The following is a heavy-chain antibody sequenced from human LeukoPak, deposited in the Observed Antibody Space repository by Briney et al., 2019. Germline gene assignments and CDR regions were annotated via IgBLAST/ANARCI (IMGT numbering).Heavy chain of an antibody. CDR1: GGSISSCY. D-gene: IGHD2-2*01. Sequence: SETLSLTCTVSGGSISSCYWSWIRQPAGKGLEWIGRIYTSGSTNYNPSLKSRVTMSVDTSKNQFSLKLSSVTAADTAVYYCARYSTVVVPAAPTGRYWYFDLWGRGTLVTVSS. J-gene: IGHJ2*01. V-gene: IGHV4-4*07. CDR3: ARYSTVVVPAAPTGRYWYFDL. CDR2: IYTSGST.